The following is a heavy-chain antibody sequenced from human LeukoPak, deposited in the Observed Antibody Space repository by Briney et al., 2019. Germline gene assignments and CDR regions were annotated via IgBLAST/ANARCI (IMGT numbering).Heavy chain of an antibody. CDR1: GFSFSSYN. CDR3: AIPPLSGTGSSRPLAGMDV. D-gene: IGHD3-10*01. J-gene: IGHJ6*02. V-gene: IGHV3-48*04. Sequence: PGGSLRLSCAASGFSFSSYNMDWVRRAPGKGLEWVSYISHTGSTMSYADSVKGRFTISRDNARNSLYLQMNSLRAEDTAVYYCAIPPLSGTGSSRPLAGMDVWGQGITVTVSS. CDR2: ISHTGSTM.